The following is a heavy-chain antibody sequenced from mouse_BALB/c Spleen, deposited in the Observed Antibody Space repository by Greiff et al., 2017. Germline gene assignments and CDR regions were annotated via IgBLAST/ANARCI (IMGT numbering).Heavy chain of an antibody. D-gene: IGHD2-14*01. CDR1: GYTFSSYW. CDR2: ILPGSGST. V-gene: IGHV1-9*01. CDR3: VVRRGDY. J-gene: IGHJ2*01. Sequence: VQLQQSGAELMKPGASVKISCKATGYTFSSYWIEWVKQRPGHGLEWIGEILPGSGSTNYNEKFKGKATFTADTSSNTAYMQLSSLTSEDSAVYYCVVRRGDYWGQGTTLTVSS.